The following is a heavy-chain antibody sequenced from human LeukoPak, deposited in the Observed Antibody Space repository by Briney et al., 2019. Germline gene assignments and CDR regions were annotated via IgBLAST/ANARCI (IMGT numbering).Heavy chain of an antibody. CDR2: IYYSGST. V-gene: IGHV4-39*01. CDR3: ATQGVTYSGSYNP. D-gene: IGHD1-26*01. J-gene: IGHJ5*02. Sequence: SETLSLTCTVSGGSISSSSYYWGWIRQPPGKGLEWIGSIYYSGSTYYNPSLKSRVTISVDTSKNQFSLKLSSVTAADTAVYYCATQGVTYSGSYNPWGQGTLVTVSS. CDR1: GGSISSSSYY.